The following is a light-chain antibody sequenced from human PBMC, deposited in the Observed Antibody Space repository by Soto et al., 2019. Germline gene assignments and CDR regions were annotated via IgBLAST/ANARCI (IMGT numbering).Light chain of an antibody. Sequence: EIVLTQSPGTLSLSPGEGATLSCRASQSVSSSYLAWYQQKPGQAPRLLIYGASSRATGIPGRFSGSGSGTDFTLTITRLEPEDFAVYYCQQYGSSPPYTFGQGTKLEIK. V-gene: IGKV3-20*01. CDR2: GAS. CDR3: QQYGSSPPYT. CDR1: QSVSSSY. J-gene: IGKJ2*01.